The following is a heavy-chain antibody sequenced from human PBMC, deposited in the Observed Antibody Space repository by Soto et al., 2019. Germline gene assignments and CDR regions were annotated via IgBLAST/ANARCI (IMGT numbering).Heavy chain of an antibody. J-gene: IGHJ6*02. CDR1: GYSFTSYW. V-gene: IGHV5-10-1*01. D-gene: IGHD6-6*01. CDR2: IDPSDSYT. CDR3: ARLLEYSSSSGYYYYYGMDV. Sequence: PGESLKISCKGSGYSFTSYWISWVRQMPGKGLEWMGRIDPSDSYTNYSPSFQGHVTISADKSISTAYLQWSSLKASDTAMYYCARLLEYSSSSGYYYYYGMDVWGQGTTVTVSS.